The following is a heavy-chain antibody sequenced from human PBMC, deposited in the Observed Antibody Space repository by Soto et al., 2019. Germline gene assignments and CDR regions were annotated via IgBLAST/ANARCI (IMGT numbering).Heavy chain of an antibody. V-gene: IGHV4-39*01. CDR3: ARHAEQWLVLGSFDY. CDR2: IYYSGST. J-gene: IGHJ4*02. D-gene: IGHD6-19*01. CDR1: GGSISSSSYY. Sequence: PSETLSLTFTVSGGSISSSSYYRGWIRQPPGKGLEWIGSIYYSGSTYYNPSLKSRVTITVDTSKNQSSLKLSSVTAAETAVYYCARHAEQWLVLGSFDYWGQGPLVTVSS.